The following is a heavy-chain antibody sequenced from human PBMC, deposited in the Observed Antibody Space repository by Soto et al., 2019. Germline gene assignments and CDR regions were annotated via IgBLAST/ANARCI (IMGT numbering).Heavy chain of an antibody. J-gene: IGHJ4*02. Sequence: GGSLRLSCAASGFTFSSYGMHWVRQAPGKGLEWVAVIWYDGSNKYYADSVKGRFTISRDNSKNTLYLQMNSLRAEDTAVYYCARDSVRSGPAPFAYWGQGTLVTVSS. CDR1: GFTFSSYG. CDR3: ARDSVRSGPAPFAY. V-gene: IGHV3-33*01. D-gene: IGHD6-19*01. CDR2: IWYDGSNK.